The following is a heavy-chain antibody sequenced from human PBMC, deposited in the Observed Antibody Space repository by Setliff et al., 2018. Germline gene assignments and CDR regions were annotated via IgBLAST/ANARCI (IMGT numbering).Heavy chain of an antibody. D-gene: IGHD3-22*01. J-gene: IGHJ4*02. CDR1: GYSISSGYY. CDR2: IYHSGST. CDR3: ARAVLVVDAEDY. V-gene: IGHV4-38-2*02. Sequence: PSETLSLTCTVSGYSISSGYYWGWMRQPPGKGLEWIGSIYHSGSTYYNPSLKSRVIISVDTSKNQFSLKLSSVTAADTAVYYCARAVLVVDAEDYWGQGTLVTVSS.